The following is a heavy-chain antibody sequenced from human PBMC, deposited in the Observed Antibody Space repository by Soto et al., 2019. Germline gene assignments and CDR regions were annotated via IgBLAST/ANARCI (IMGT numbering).Heavy chain of an antibody. V-gene: IGHV3-23*01. CDR2: ISGSGGST. CDR1: GFTFSSYA. J-gene: IGHJ6*03. D-gene: IGHD6-13*01. CDR3: ANAKAGREYYSSSYMDV. Sequence: GGSLRLSCAASGFTFSSYAMSWVRQAPGKGLEWVSAISGSGGSTYYADSGKGRFTISRDNSKNTLYLQMNRLRGEDTDVSSCANAKAGREYYSSSYMDVWGKGTTVTVSS.